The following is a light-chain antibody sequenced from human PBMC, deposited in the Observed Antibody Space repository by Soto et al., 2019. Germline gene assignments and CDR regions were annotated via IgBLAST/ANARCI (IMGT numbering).Light chain of an antibody. Sequence: IVMAHSPATLSVSPGEIAALSGRASQSVGSDLAWYQQKPGQAPRLLIYGASNRATGIPDRFSGSGSGTDFTLTISRLEPEDFAVYYCQQYGSSGTFGQGTKVDIK. V-gene: IGKV3-20*01. CDR1: QSVGSD. CDR3: QQYGSSGT. J-gene: IGKJ1*01. CDR2: GAS.